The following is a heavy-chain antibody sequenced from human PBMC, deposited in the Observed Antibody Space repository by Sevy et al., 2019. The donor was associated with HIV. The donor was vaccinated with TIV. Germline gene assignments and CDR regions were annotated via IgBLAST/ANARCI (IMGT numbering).Heavy chain of an antibody. V-gene: IGHV4-38-2*02. D-gene: IGHD3-10*01. CDR1: GYSISSGYY. Sequence: SETLSLTCAVSGYSISSGYYWGWIRQPPGKGLEWIGSIYHSGSIYYNPSLKSRVTISVDTSKNQFSLKLSSVTAADTAVYYCARDGGAMVRGPNYYYYGMDVWGQGTTVTVSS. CDR3: ARDGGAMVRGPNYYYYGMDV. J-gene: IGHJ6*02. CDR2: IYHSGSI.